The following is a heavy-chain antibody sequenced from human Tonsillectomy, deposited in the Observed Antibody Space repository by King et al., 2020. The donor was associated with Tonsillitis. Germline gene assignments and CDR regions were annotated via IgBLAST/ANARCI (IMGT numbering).Heavy chain of an antibody. V-gene: IGHV3-30*02. J-gene: IGHJ6*02. CDR3: AKSARGGPYYHFGMDV. CDR1: GFTFSSYG. D-gene: IGHD5-12*01. CDR2: IRYDGSNK. Sequence: VQLVESGGGVVQPGGSLRLSCAASGFTFSSYGMHWVRQAPGKGLEWVAFIRYDGSNKYYADSVKGRFTISRDNSKNTLYLQMNSLRAEDTAGYYCAKSARGGPYYHFGMDVWGQGTTVTVSS.